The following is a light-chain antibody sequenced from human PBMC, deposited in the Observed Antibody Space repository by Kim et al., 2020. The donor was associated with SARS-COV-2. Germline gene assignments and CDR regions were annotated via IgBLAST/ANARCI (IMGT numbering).Light chain of an antibody. Sequence: QSALTQPRSVSGSPGQSVTISCTGTSSDVGRYNSVSWYQQHPGKAPKLMISDVTDRPSGVPDRFSGFKSGNTASLTISGLQAEDEADYYCCSYAGRYTWIFGGGTKVTVL. CDR3: CSYAGRYTWI. V-gene: IGLV2-11*01. J-gene: IGLJ2*01. CDR2: DVT. CDR1: SSDVGRYNS.